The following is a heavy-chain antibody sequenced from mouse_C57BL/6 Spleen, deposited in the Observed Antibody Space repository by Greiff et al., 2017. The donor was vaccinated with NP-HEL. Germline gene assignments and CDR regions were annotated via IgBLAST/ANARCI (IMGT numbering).Heavy chain of an antibody. Sequence: VQLQQSGAELVRPGTSVKLSCKASGYTFTSYWMHWVKQRPGQGLEWIGVIDPSDSYTNYNQKFKGKATLTVDTSSSTAYMQLSSLTSEDSAVYYCARFGDYGYYFDYWGQGTTLTVSS. CDR2: IDPSDSYT. D-gene: IGHD2-4*01. J-gene: IGHJ2*01. V-gene: IGHV1-59*01. CDR1: GYTFTSYW. CDR3: ARFGDYGYYFDY.